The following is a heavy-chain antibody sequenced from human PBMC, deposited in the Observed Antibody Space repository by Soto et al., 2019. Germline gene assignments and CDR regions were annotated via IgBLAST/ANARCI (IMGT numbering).Heavy chain of an antibody. D-gene: IGHD3-9*01. CDR2: INHSGYT. Sequence: SETLSLTCAVYGGSFSGYDWSWIRQPPGKGLEWIGEINHSGYTNYNPSLKSRVTISVDTSKKQFSLKLNSVTAADTAVYYCARGGLGYDFLTGNNYYYYGMDVWGQGTTVTVSS. CDR1: GGSFSGYD. V-gene: IGHV4-34*01. CDR3: ARGGLGYDFLTGNNYYYYGMDV. J-gene: IGHJ6*02.